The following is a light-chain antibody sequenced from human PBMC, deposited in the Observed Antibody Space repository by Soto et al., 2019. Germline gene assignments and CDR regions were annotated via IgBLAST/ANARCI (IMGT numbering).Light chain of an antibody. J-gene: IGLJ2*01. CDR3: TSYASGLSSVV. V-gene: IGLV2-14*01. CDR2: DVN. CDR1: SSDIGGYDY. Sequence: QSVLTQPASVSGSPGQSITLSCTGTSSDIGGYDYVSWYQRHPGKAPKLIIYDVNNRPSGVSNRFSGSKSGNTASLTISGLQAEDEADYYCTSYASGLSSVVFGGGTKLTVL.